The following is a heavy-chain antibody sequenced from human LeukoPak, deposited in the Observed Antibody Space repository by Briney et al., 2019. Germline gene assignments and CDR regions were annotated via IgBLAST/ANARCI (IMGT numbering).Heavy chain of an antibody. V-gene: IGHV4-59*08. CDR2: IYYSGST. J-gene: IGHJ4*02. Sequence: SETLSLTCAVYGGSFSSYYWSWIRQPPGKGLGWIGYIYYSGSTNYNPSLKSRVTISVDTSKDQFSLKLSSVTAADTAVYYCARRQWLLGPFDYWGQGTLVTVSS. CDR3: ARRQWLLGPFDY. CDR1: GGSFSSYY. D-gene: IGHD3-22*01.